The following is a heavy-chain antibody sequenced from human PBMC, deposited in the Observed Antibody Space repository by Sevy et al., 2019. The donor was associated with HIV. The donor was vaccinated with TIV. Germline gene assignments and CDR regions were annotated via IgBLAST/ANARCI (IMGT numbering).Heavy chain of an antibody. V-gene: IGHV4-39*01. D-gene: IGHD6-19*01. CDR2: IYYSGST. CDR3: ARLRTVSGWEFDY. Sequence: SETLSLTCTVSGGSISSSSYYWGWIRQPPGKGLEWIGSIYYSGSTYYNPSLKSRVTISVDTSKNQFSLKLSSVTAADTAVYYCARLRTVSGWEFDYWGQGTLVTVSS. J-gene: IGHJ4*02. CDR1: GGSISSSSYY.